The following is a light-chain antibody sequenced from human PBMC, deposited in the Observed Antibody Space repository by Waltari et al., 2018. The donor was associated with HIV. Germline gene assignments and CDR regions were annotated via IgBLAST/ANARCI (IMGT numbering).Light chain of an antibody. J-gene: IGLJ3*02. CDR2: SSD. Sequence: QAVMTQPPSPSDLPGRRVTLDCSASNSNIGSYHGYCYQQLPGRAPTLLIHSSDQRPSGVPDRFSGSKSGTSASLAISGVQPEDEADYYCAAWEDSLDGPWVFGGGTKLTVL. CDR1: NSNIGSYH. V-gene: IGLV1-44*01. CDR3: AAWEDSLDGPWV.